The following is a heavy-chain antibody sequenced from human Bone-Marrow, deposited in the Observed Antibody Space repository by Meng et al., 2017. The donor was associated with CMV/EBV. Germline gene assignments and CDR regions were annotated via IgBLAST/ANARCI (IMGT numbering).Heavy chain of an antibody. V-gene: IGHV1-18*01. D-gene: IGHD1-26*01. CDR2: ISAYNVNT. CDR1: DYTFTSYG. Sequence: ASVKVSCKASDYTFTSYGISWVRQAPGQGLEWMGWISAYNVNTKYSQKVQGRVTMTTDTSTNTAYMELRSLRSEDTAVYYCAREYSGSSYYYGMDVWGQGTTVTFSS. CDR3: AREYSGSSYYYGMDV. J-gene: IGHJ6*02.